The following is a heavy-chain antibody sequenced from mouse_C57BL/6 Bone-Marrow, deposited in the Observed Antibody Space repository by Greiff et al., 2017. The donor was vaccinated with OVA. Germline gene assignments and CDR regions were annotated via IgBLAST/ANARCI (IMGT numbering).Heavy chain of an antibody. Sequence: VKLMASGPGLVQPSQRLSITCPVSGFSLTRYGVHWVRQSPGKGLEWLGVIWSGGSTDSTAAFISILILRKDNSKSQVFFKMNSLQADDTAIYYCARNSGITTVVADYAMDYWGQGTSVTVSS. V-gene: IGHV2-2*01. CDR3: ARNSGITTVVADYAMDY. CDR1: GFSLTRYG. J-gene: IGHJ4*01. CDR2: IWSGGST. D-gene: IGHD1-1*01.